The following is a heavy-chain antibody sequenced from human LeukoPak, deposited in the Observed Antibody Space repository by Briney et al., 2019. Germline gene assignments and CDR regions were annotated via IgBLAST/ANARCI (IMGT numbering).Heavy chain of an antibody. CDR3: AKTYSSWYYFDY. V-gene: IGHV3-23*01. Sequence: GGSPRLSCAASGFMFSNSAMSWVRQAPGKGLEWVSGISSSGGSTYYADSVKGRFTISRDNSKNTLYLQMNSLRAEDTAVYYCAKTYSSWYYFDYWGQETLVTVSS. CDR2: ISSSGGST. D-gene: IGHD6-13*01. J-gene: IGHJ4*02. CDR1: GFMFSNSA.